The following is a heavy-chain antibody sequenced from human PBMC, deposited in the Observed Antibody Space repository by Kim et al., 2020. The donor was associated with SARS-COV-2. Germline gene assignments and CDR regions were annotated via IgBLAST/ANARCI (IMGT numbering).Heavy chain of an antibody. CDR2: IWYDGSNK. J-gene: IGHJ2*01. CDR1: GFTFSSYG. V-gene: IGHV3-33*01. CDR3: ARPLEYCSSTSCYSYRYFDL. Sequence: GGSLRLSCAASGFTFSSYGMHWVRQAPGKGLEWVAVIWYDGSNKYYADSVKGRFTISRDNSKNTLYLQMNSLRAEDTAVYYCARPLEYCSSTSCYSYRYFDLWGRGTLVTVSS. D-gene: IGHD2-2*01.